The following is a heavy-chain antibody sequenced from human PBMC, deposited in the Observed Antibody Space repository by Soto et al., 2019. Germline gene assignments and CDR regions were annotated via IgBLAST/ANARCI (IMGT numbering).Heavy chain of an antibody. CDR1: GYTFTTYA. CDR2: MNPDTGNT. V-gene: IGHV1-8*01. J-gene: IGHJ4*02. CDR3: ARALGYSSTSRLDL. D-gene: IGHD6-19*01. Sequence: QVQLVQSGAEVEKPGASVKVSCKASGYTFTTYAFNWVRQAPGHGLEWMGWMNPDTGNTGYAQKFQGRVTMTRDTSISTAFMALSGLTAEDTAVYYCARALGYSSTSRLDLWGPGTLVTGSS.